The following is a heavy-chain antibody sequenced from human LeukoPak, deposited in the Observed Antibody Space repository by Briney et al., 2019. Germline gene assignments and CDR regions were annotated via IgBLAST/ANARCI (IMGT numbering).Heavy chain of an antibody. CDR3: ARGRGLVDY. V-gene: IGHV4-59*11. CDR1: GGSISSHY. Sequence: SETLSLTCTVSGGSISSHYWSWFRQTPGERPEWIAFIYYSGTTNYNPSLKGRVTISIDSSKNQFSLKLSSVTAADTAIYYCARGRGLVDYWGQGTLVTVSS. J-gene: IGHJ4*02. CDR2: IYYSGTT. D-gene: IGHD4-17*01.